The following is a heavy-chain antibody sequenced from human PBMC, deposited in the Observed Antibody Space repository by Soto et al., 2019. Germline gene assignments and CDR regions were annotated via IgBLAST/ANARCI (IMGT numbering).Heavy chain of an antibody. CDR2: ISYDGSNK. V-gene: IGHV3-30*18. CDR3: AKDGGGITMTTNWFDP. CDR1: GFTFSSYG. J-gene: IGHJ5*02. Sequence: QVQLVESGGGVVQPGRSLRLSCAASGFTFSSYGMHWVRQAPGKGLEWVAVISYDGSNKYYADSVKGLFTISRDNSKNTLYVQMNSLRAEDTAVYSCAKDGGGITMTTNWFDPWGQGTLVTVSS. D-gene: IGHD3-22*01.